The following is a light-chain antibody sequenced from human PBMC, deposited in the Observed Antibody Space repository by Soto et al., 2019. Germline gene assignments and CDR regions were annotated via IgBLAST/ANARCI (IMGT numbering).Light chain of an antibody. V-gene: IGKV3-11*01. Sequence: EIVLTQSPATLSLSPGERATLSCRASQSISFYLAWFQQKPGQAPRLLIFDASRRATGIPARFSGSGSGTDFTLTIGSLEPEDFAVYYCQQRLNWPLSFGGGTKLEIK. CDR2: DAS. J-gene: IGKJ4*01. CDR1: QSISFY. CDR3: QQRLNWPLS.